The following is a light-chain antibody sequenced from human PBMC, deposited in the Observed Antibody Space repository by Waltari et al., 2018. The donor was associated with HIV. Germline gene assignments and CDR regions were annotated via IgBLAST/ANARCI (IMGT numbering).Light chain of an antibody. CDR3: SSYTSSSPYA. CDR2: DVS. V-gene: IGLV2-14*03. CDR1: SSDVGGYNY. J-gene: IGLJ1*01. Sequence: QSALTQPASVSGSPGQSITISCTATSSDVGGYNYVSWYQQHPGKSPKLMIYDVSSRPSGVSNRFSGSKSGNTASLTISGLQAEDEADYYCSSYTSSSPYAFGTGTKVTVL.